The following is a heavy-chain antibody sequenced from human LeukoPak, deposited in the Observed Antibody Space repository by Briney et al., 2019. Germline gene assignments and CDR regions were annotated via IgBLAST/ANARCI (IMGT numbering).Heavy chain of an antibody. D-gene: IGHD6-6*01. CDR2: ISGSGGRT. V-gene: IGHV3-23*01. Sequence: GGSLRLSCAASGFTFSSYAMSWVRQAPGKGLEWVSAISGSGGRTYYADSVKGRFTITRDDSKNTLYLQMNSLRAEDTAVYYCATPARNLDYWGQETVVSVPS. CDR3: ATPARNLDY. J-gene: IGHJ4*02. CDR1: GFTFSSYA.